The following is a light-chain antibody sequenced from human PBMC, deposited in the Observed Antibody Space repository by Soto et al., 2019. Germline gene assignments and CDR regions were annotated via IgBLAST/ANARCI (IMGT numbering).Light chain of an antibody. CDR2: LGS. Sequence: DTVMTQSPLSLPVTPGEPASISCRSSQSLLHSNGYNYLDWYLQKRGQSPQLLIYLGSNRASGVPDRFSGSGSGTDFTLKISRVEAEDVGVYYCMQALQTPITFGQGTRLEIK. CDR1: QSLLHSNGYNY. V-gene: IGKV2-28*01. CDR3: MQALQTPIT. J-gene: IGKJ5*01.